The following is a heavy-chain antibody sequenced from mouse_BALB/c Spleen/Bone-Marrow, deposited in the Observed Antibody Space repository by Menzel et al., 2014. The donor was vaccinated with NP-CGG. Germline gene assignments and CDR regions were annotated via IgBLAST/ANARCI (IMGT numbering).Heavy chain of an antibody. V-gene: IGHV1-80*01. CDR2: IFPGDGET. D-gene: IGHD2-14*01. J-gene: IGHJ3*01. CDR3: ARSGRYDGCAD. Sequence: QVQLQQSWAALVRPGSSVKISCKASGYAFGAYWMNWVKQRPGQGLEWIGQIFPGDGETNYNGNFKAEATLTSDKSSSTAYMELSSLTSEDSAVYYCARSGRYDGCADWGQGTLVTVTA. CDR1: GYAFGAYW.